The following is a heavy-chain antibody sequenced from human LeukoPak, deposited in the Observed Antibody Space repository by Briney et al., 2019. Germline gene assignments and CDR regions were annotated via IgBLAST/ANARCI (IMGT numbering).Heavy chain of an antibody. CDR2: IWYDGSNE. V-gene: IGHV3-33*03. CDR1: GFTFSNFG. Sequence: GGSLRLSCAASGFTFSNFGMHWVRQAPGKGLELVAIIWYDGSNEYYADSVKGRFTISRDNSKNTLYLQMNSLTAEDTAVYYCASNRYGDYDYWGQGTLVTVSS. CDR3: ASNRYGDYDY. D-gene: IGHD4-17*01. J-gene: IGHJ4*02.